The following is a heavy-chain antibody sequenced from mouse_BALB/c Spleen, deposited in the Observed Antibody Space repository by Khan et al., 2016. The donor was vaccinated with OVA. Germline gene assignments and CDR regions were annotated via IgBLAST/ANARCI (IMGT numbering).Heavy chain of an antibody. CDR3: ARDYWFAY. V-gene: IGHV5-6-5*01. CDR2: ISSGGTT. Sequence: EVQGVESGGGLVKPGGSLKLSCAASGFTFSNYGVSWVRQTPEKRLEWVASISSGGTTYYPDSVKGRFTISRDNARNILYLQMSSLRSEDTAMYYCARDYWFAYWGQGTLVTVSA. CDR1: GFTFSNYG. J-gene: IGHJ3*01.